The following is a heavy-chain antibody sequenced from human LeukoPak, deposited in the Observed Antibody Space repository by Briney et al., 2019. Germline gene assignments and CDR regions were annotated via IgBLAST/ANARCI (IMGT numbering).Heavy chain of an antibody. CDR3: ARVKGGGISMDP. Sequence: ASVKVSCKASGYTFTGYYMHWVRQAPGQGLEWMGWINPNSGGTNYAQKFQGRVTMTRDTSISTAYMELSRLRSDDTAVYYCARVKGGGISMDPWGQGTLVTVSS. CDR2: INPNSGGT. J-gene: IGHJ5*02. V-gene: IGHV1-2*02. CDR1: GYTFTGYY. D-gene: IGHD3-3*02.